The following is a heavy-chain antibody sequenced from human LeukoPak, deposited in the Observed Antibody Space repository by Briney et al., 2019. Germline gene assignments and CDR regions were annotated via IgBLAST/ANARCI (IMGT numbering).Heavy chain of an antibody. CDR2: IGSSSSTI. V-gene: IGHV3-48*01. J-gene: IGHJ4*02. CDR1: GFTFSSYA. Sequence: GGSLKLSCAASGFTFSSYAMNWVRQAPGKGLEWVSYIGSSSSTIYYADSVKGRFTFSRDNARNSLYLQMNSLRGEDTALYYCARTYYGLGNSHFDFWGQGTLVTVSS. CDR3: ARTYYGLGNSHFDF. D-gene: IGHD3-10*01.